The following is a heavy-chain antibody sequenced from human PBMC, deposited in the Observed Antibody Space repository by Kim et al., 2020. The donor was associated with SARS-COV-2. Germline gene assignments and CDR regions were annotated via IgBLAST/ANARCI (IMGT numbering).Heavy chain of an antibody. CDR2: IYSGGST. J-gene: IGHJ6*02. CDR1: GFTVSSNY. D-gene: IGHD4-17*01. Sequence: GGSLRLSCAASGFTVSSNYMSWVRQAPGKGLEWVSVIYSGGSTYYADSVKGRFTISRDNSKNTLYLQMNSLRAEDTAVYYCARVPPAGTVTTYRYYGMDVWGQGTTVTVSS. V-gene: IGHV3-53*01. CDR3: ARVPPAGTVTTYRYYGMDV.